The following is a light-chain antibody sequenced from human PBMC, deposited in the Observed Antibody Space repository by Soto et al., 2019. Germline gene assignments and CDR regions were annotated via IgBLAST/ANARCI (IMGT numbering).Light chain of an antibody. CDR2: EVS. Sequence: QSVLTQPASVSGSPGQSITISCTGTSSDIGDYTHVSWSQQHPGKAPKLIIYEVSDRPSGVSNRFSGSKSGNTASLTISGLQTEDEAEYYCCSYTSISTSAVFGGGTKLTVL. CDR1: SSDIGDYTH. V-gene: IGLV2-14*01. CDR3: CSYTSISTSAV. J-gene: IGLJ2*01.